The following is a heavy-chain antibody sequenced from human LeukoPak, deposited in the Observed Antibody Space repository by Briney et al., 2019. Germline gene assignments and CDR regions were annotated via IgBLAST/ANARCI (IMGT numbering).Heavy chain of an antibody. V-gene: IGHV4-39*01. CDR3: ARYSSGWYYFDY. D-gene: IGHD6-19*01. Sequence: SETLSLACTVSGGSISSSPYYWGWLRQPPGTGLEWIGNIYSSGGTYYNPSLKSRVTISVDTSKNQFSLKLASVTAADTAVYYCARYSSGWYYFDYWGQGTLVTVSS. J-gene: IGHJ4*02. CDR1: GGSISSSPYY. CDR2: IYSSGGT.